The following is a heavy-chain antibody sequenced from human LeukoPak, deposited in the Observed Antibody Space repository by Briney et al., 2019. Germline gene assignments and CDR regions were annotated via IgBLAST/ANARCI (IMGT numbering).Heavy chain of an antibody. V-gene: IGHV4-39*07. J-gene: IGHJ4*02. CDR3: ARDISSSWRAHFDY. Sequence: PSETLSLTCTVSGGSITSSSYYWGWIRQPPGKGLEWIGSISYSGSTYYNPSLKSRVTISVDTSKNQFSLKLSSVTAADTAVYYCARDISSSWRAHFDYWGQGTLVTVSS. D-gene: IGHD6-13*01. CDR2: ISYSGST. CDR1: GGSITSSSYY.